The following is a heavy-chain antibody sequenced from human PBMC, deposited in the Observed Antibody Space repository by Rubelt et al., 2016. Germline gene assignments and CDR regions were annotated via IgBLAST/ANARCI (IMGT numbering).Heavy chain of an antibody. J-gene: IGHJ5*02. Sequence: QVQLQQWGAGLLKPSETLSLTCAVYGGSFSGYYWSWIRQPPGKGLEWIGEINHSGRTNYNPSLKSRFTISVDTSKNQFSLTLSSVPAAVTAVYYCARGLARAAAAPRRLWFDPWGQGTLVTVSS. CDR1: GGSFSGYY. V-gene: IGHV4-34*01. CDR2: INHSGRT. CDR3: ARGLARAAAAPRRLWFDP. D-gene: IGHD6-13*01.